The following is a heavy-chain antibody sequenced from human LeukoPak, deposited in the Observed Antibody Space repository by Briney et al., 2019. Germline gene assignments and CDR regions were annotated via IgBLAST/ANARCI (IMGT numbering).Heavy chain of an antibody. CDR3: ARGRGSLGSYYSFDH. J-gene: IGHJ4*02. CDR1: GFTFSNYE. CDR2: IDARSTTI. Sequence: GGSLRLSCAASGFTFSNYEMNWVRQAPGKGLEWVSYIDARSTTILYADSVKGRFTTSRDNAKNSLHLQMNRPGAEDTAVYYCARGRGSLGSYYSFDHWGQGTQITVSS. V-gene: IGHV3-48*03. D-gene: IGHD3-10*01.